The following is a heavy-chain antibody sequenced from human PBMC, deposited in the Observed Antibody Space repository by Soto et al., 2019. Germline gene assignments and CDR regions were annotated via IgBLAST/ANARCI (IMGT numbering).Heavy chain of an antibody. CDR2: TYYRSKWYT. CDR3: ARKQFVDQYHWFDP. D-gene: IGHD6-6*01. CDR1: GDSVSSKSVA. Sequence: SQTLSLTCAISGDSVSSKSVAWNWIRQSPSRGLEWLGRTYYRSKWYTDYAVSVRSRITINPDTTKNQILLQLNSVTPEDTAVYYCARKQFVDQYHWFDPWGQGTQVTVSS. V-gene: IGHV6-1*01. J-gene: IGHJ5*02.